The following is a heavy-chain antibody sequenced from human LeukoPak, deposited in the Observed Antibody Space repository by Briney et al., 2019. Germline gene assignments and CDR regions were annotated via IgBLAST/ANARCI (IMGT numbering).Heavy chain of an antibody. CDR2: ISNGGSVK. D-gene: IGHD6-6*01. CDR3: ARERSIAAQGWFDP. J-gene: IGHJ5*02. V-gene: IGHV3-30*04. CDR1: GITFSNYA. Sequence: GGSLRLSCTAPGITFSNYAMHWVRQAPGEGLEWVTVISNGGSVKYYADSVKGRSTISRDNSKNTLYLQMNSLRAEDTAVYYCARERSIAAQGWFDPWGQGTLVTVSS.